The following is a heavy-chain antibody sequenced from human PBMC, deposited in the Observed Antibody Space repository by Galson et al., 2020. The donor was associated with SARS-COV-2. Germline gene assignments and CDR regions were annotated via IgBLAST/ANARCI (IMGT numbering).Heavy chain of an antibody. V-gene: IGHV3-7*03. CDR1: GFTFSSHW. CDR2: IKQDGSEK. D-gene: IGHD1-1*01. CDR3: AREERVRMGVAFDI. Sequence: GESLKISCAASGFTFSSHWMSWVRQAPGKGLEWVANIKQDGSEKDYVDSVKGRFTISRDNAKNSLYLQMNSLRAEDTAVYYCAREERVRMGVAFDIWGQGTRVTVSS. J-gene: IGHJ3*02.